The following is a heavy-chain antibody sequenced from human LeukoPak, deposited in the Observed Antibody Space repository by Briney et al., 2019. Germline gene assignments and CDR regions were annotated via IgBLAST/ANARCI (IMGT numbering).Heavy chain of an antibody. CDR3: ARLNSAVANAGFDF. D-gene: IGHD5-12*01. V-gene: IGHV4-59*12. CDR2: IYYSGST. Sequence: KPSETLSLTCTVSGGSISSYYWSWIRQPPGKGLEWNGYIYYSGSTNYNPSLKSRVTISVDTSKNQFSLKLSSVTAADTAVYYCARLNSAVANAGFDFWGQGSLVTVSS. J-gene: IGHJ4*02. CDR1: GGSISSYY.